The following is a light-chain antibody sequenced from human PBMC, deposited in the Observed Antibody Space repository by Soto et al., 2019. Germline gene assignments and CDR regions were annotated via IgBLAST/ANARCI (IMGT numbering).Light chain of an antibody. CDR3: MQALQIGWT. Sequence: EIVMTQSPLSLPVTPGEPASISCRSSQSLLHSNGYTYLDWYLQKPGQSPQLLIYLGSHRASGVPDRFSGSGSGTDFTPKISRVEAEDVGVYYCMQALQIGWTFGQGTKVDIK. J-gene: IGKJ1*01. CDR2: LGS. V-gene: IGKV2-28*01. CDR1: QSLLHSNGYTY.